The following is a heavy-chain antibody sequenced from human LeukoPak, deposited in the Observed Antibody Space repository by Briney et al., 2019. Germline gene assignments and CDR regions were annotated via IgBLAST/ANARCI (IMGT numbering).Heavy chain of an antibody. CDR1: GYSFTSYW. Sequence: GESLKISCKGSGYSFTSYWIGWVRQMPGKGPEWMGIIYPGDSDTRYSPSFQGQVTISADKSISTAYLQWSSLKASDTAMYYCARQYYDMLTGHNWFDTWGQRTLVTVSS. D-gene: IGHD3-9*01. CDR2: IYPGDSDT. J-gene: IGHJ5*02. CDR3: ARQYYDMLTGHNWFDT. V-gene: IGHV5-51*01.